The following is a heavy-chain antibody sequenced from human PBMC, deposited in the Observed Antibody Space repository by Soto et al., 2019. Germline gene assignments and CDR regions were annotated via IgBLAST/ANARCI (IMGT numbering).Heavy chain of an antibody. CDR3: ARDVSGSYGIDY. D-gene: IGHD1-26*01. J-gene: IGHJ4*02. V-gene: IGHV4-59*01. Sequence: SETLSLTCTVSGGSISSYYWSWIRQPPGKGLEWIGYIYYSGSTNYNPSLKSRVTISVDTSKNQFSLKLSSVTAADTAVYYCARDVSGSYGIDYWGQGTLVTVSS. CDR2: IYYSGST. CDR1: GGSISSYY.